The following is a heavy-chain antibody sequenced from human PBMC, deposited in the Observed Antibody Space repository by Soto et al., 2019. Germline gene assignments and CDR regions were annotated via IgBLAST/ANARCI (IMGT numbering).Heavy chain of an antibody. CDR3: TGAVASGY. V-gene: IGHV3-30*03. J-gene: IGHJ4*02. CDR2: ISRDGGTK. D-gene: IGHD2-8*02. Sequence: QVQLVESGGGVVQPGRSLRLSCAVSGFTVSTYGMHWVRQAPGKGLEWVAVISRDGGTKYYADSVKGRFTISRDNSRNKLLLEMNSLRGDDMAVYYCTGAVASGYWGQGTLVTVSS. CDR1: GFTVSTYG.